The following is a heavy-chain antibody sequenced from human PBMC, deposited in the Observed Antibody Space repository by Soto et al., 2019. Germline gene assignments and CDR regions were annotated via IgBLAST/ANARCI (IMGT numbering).Heavy chain of an antibody. J-gene: IGHJ4*02. CDR2: MNPNSGNT. D-gene: IGHD4-17*01. V-gene: IGHV1-8*01. Sequence: QVQLVQSGAEVKKPGASVKVSCKASGYTFTSYDINWVRQATGQRLEWMGWMNPNSGNTGYAQKYQGRVTVTRNTCISTAYMELCCLRSEDTAVYYCTRTLYGDNVDYWGQGTLVTVSS. CDR1: GYTFTSYD. CDR3: TRTLYGDNVDY.